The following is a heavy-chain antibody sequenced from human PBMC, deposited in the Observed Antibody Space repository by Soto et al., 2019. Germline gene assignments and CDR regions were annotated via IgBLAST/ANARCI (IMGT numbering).Heavy chain of an antibody. CDR2: LKSEAAGGTT. CDR1: GFAFSSAW. J-gene: IGHJ4*02. CDR3: SYDSSRGDY. D-gene: IGHD3-22*01. V-gene: IGHV3-15*01. Sequence: GGSLRLSCAASGFAFSSAWMSWVRQAPGKGLEWVGRLKSEAAGGTTDYAAPVKGRFTISRDDSKNTLYLQMNSLKTDDTAVYYCSYDSSRGDYWGLGTLVTVYS.